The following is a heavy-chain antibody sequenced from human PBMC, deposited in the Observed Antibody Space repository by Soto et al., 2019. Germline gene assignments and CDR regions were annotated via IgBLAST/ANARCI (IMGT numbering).Heavy chain of an antibody. V-gene: IGHV3-74*01. CDR2: INSDGSST. Sequence: PGGSLRLSCAASGFTFSSYWMHWVRQAPGKGLVWVSRINSDGSSTNYADSVKGRFTISRDNSKNTLYLQMNSLRAEDTAVYYCANLYCSSSSCYSQPKCYYYGMDVWGKGTTVTVCS. CDR3: ANLYCSSSSCYSQPKCYYYGMDV. D-gene: IGHD2-2*02. J-gene: IGHJ6*04. CDR1: GFTFSSYW.